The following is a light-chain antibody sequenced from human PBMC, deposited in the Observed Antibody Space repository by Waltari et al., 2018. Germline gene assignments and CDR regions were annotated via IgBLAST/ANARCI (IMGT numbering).Light chain of an antibody. CDR2: KIF. J-gene: IGKJ1*01. Sequence: IVLTQTPLSSPVALGQPASISCRSSQSLVHSDANIYLNCLHHRPGQPPRLLIYKIFNRFSGVSDRFSGSGAGTDFTLKISRVEADDVGVYYCMQATHFPRTFGQGTRVEIK. V-gene: IGKV2-24*01. CDR3: MQATHFPRT. CDR1: QSLVHSDANIY.